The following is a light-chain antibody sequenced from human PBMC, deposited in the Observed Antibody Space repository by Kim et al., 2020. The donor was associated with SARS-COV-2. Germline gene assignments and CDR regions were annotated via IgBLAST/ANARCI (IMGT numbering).Light chain of an antibody. J-gene: IGKJ4*01. CDR1: HSIGVD. CDR3: QQYNDWLS. CDR2: GAS. Sequence: SVFRGERATRSCRASHSIGVDLAWYQNNPGQAPRLLLYGASNRATDVPGRFSGSGSGTDFTLTISSLQSEDFAVYFCQQYNDWLSFGGGTKVDIK. V-gene: IGKV3D-15*01.